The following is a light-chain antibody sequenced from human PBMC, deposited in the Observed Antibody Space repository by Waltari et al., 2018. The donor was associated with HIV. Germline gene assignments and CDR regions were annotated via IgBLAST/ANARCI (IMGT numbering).Light chain of an antibody. J-gene: IGLJ3*02. V-gene: IGLV1-51*01. CDR3: GAWDNRLGSWV. Sequence: QSAVTQPPSVSAAPGQSVTISCSGSNSNIGSNSFSWYQHLPGAAPKLLCYGNDGRPSALRDRFSGSKSGTSATLVISGLQAGDEADYYCGAWDNRLGSWVFGGGTKLTVL. CDR2: GND. CDR1: NSNIGSNS.